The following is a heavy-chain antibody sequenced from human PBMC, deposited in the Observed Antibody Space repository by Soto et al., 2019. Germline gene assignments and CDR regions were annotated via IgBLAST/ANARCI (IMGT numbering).Heavy chain of an antibody. Sequence: ASVKVSCKASGYTFTSYGISWVRQATGQGLEWMGWMNPNSGNTGYAQKFQGRVTMTRNTSISTAYMELSSLRSEDTAVYYCVPAFRDYDSSGYYLLDYWGQGTLVTVSS. D-gene: IGHD3-22*01. V-gene: IGHV1-8*02. CDR1: GYTFTSYG. CDR2: MNPNSGNT. CDR3: VPAFRDYDSSGYYLLDY. J-gene: IGHJ4*02.